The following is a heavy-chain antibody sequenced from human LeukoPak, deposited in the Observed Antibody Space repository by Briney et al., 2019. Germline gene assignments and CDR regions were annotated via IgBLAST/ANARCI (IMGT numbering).Heavy chain of an antibody. CDR1: GGSFGGYY. V-gene: IGHV4-34*01. CDR2: INHSGST. J-gene: IGHJ4*02. Sequence: PSETLSLTCAVFGGSFGGYYWSWIRQPPGKGLEWIGEINHSGSTNYHPSLNSLVAISVNTSKNQFSLKLSAVAAAETAVYYCARATIYGDYVGYWGQGTLVTVSS. CDR3: ARATIYGDYVGY. D-gene: IGHD4-17*01.